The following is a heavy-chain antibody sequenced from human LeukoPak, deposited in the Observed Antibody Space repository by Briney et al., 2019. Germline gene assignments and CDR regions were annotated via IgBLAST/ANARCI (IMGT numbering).Heavy chain of an antibody. J-gene: IGHJ4*02. CDR1: GFTFSSYSMN. D-gene: IGHD3-10*01. V-gene: IGHV4-39*01. CDR2: IYYSGST. Sequence: PGGSLRLSCAASGFTFSSYSMNWVRQAPGKGLEWIGSIYYSGSTYYNPSLKSRVTISVDTSKNQFSLKLSSVTAADTAVYYCARHHDQYYYGSGSYDYWGQGTLVTVSS. CDR3: ARHHDQYYYGSGSYDY.